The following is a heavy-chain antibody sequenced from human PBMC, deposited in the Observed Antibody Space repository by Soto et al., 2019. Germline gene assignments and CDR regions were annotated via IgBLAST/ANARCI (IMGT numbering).Heavy chain of an antibody. CDR3: AYRLPYNMKWESGWFDP. D-gene: IGHD1-20*01. CDR1: GFSLSTHGVA. Sequence: QITLKESGPTLVKPTQTLTLTCTFSGFSLSTHGVAVGWIRQPPGKALECLALIYWDDDKRYNPSLKNRLTTTMDTSKNQLVLTMTNVDPVDTATYRSAYRLPYNMKWESGWFDPWGQGTLVTVSS. J-gene: IGHJ5*02. V-gene: IGHV2-5*02. CDR2: IYWDDDK.